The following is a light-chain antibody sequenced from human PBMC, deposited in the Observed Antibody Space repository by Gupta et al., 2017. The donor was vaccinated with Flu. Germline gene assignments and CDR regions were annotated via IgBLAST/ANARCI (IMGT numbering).Light chain of an antibody. Sequence: TVLTQPPATLPLSPGERATFPCRASQSVSSSYLAWYQQKPGQAPRLLIYAASSRDTGIPDRFSGGGSGTDFTLTISRLEPEDFAVYYCQQYGNSPITFGQGTRLEIK. CDR1: QSVSSSY. V-gene: IGKV3-20*01. CDR3: QQYGNSPIT. CDR2: AAS. J-gene: IGKJ5*01.